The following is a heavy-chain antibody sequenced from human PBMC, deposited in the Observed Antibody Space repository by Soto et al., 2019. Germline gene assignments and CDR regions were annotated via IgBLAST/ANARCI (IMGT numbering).Heavy chain of an antibody. Sequence: QVQLVQSGAKVKKPGASVKVSCKASGYTFTSYAMHWVRQAPGQRLEWMGWINAGNGNTKYSQKFQGRVTITRDTSASTAYMELSSLRSEDTAVYYCARESILWFGEFLLYDWFDPWGQGTMVTVSS. CDR2: INAGNGNT. V-gene: IGHV1-3*01. D-gene: IGHD3-10*01. J-gene: IGHJ5*02. CDR1: GYTFTSYA. CDR3: ARESILWFGEFLLYDWFDP.